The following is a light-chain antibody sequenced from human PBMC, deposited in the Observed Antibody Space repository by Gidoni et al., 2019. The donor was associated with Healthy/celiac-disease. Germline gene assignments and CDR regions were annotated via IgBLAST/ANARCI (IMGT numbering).Light chain of an antibody. J-gene: IGKJ1*01. CDR2: AAS. V-gene: IGKV1-39*01. CDR3: QQSYSTPRT. Sequence: DIQMTQSPSYLSASVGDRVTITCRASQSISSYLNWYQQKPGKAPKLLLYAASSLQSGVPSRFSGSGSGTDFTLTISSLQPEDFATYYCQQSYSTPRTFXXXTKVEIK. CDR1: QSISSY.